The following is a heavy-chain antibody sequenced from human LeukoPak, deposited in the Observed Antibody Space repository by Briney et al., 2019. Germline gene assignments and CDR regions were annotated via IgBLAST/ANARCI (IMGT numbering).Heavy chain of an antibody. V-gene: IGHV3-23*01. Sequence: GGSLRLSCAASGFTFSIYAMSWVRQAPGKGLEWVSAISGNGGNPYYADSVKGRFTISRDNSKNTLYLQMNSLRAEDTAIYYCASGIVRYFDWSYFDYWGQGTLVTVSS. CDR2: ISGNGGNP. D-gene: IGHD3-9*01. CDR1: GFTFSIYA. J-gene: IGHJ4*02. CDR3: ASGIVRYFDWSYFDY.